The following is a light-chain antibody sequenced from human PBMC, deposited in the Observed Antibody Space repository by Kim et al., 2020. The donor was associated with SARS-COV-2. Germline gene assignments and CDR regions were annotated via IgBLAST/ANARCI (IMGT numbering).Light chain of an antibody. CDR3: QAWDFNTV. V-gene: IGLV3-1*01. J-gene: IGLJ3*02. CDR2: QNY. CDR1: NWGDKY. Sequence: SYELTQPPSVSVSPGQTATFTCSGDNWGDKYIGWYQQKSGQSPVLGIYQNYKRPSAIPERFPGSNSGNTATLTISGTQAMDEADYYCQAWDFNTVFGRWT.